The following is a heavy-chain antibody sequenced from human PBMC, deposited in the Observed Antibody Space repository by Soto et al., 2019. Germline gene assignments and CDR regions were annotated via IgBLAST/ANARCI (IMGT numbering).Heavy chain of an antibody. CDR2: ISWNSGRI. D-gene: IGHD4-17*01. CDR3: VKAFKAHTVTTYFEH. J-gene: IGHJ4*01. V-gene: IGHV3-9*01. Sequence: HLVESGGGLVQPGRSLRLSCVASGLSIDDSAMHWVRQVPGKGLEWVSGISWNSGRIGYADSVKGRFTISRDNAKSSLYLQMDSLRPEDTALYYCVKAFKAHTVTTYFEHWGRGALVTVSS. CDR1: GLSIDDSA.